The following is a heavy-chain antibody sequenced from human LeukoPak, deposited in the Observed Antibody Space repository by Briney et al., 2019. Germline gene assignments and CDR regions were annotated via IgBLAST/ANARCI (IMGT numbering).Heavy chain of an antibody. J-gene: IGHJ5*02. CDR3: ARDRTRAARPTTWFDP. Sequence: ASVKVSCKASGYTFTSYYMHWVRQAPGQGLEWMGIINPSGGSTSYAQKFQGRVTMTGDTSTSTVYMELSSLRSEDTAVYYCARDRTRAARPTTWFDPWGQGTLVTVSS. V-gene: IGHV1-46*01. D-gene: IGHD6-6*01. CDR2: INPSGGST. CDR1: GYTFTSYY.